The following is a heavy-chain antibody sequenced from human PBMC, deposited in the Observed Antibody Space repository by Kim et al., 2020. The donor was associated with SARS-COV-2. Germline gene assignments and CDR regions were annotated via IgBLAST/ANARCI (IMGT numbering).Heavy chain of an antibody. CDR1: GYTFTGYY. D-gene: IGHD3-22*01. V-gene: IGHV1-2*06. CDR2: INPNSGGT. CDR3: ARALITMIVAFDP. J-gene: IGHJ5*02. Sequence: ASVKVSCKASGYTFTGYYIHWVRQAPGQGLEWMGRINPNSGGTNYAQKFQGRVTMTRDTSISTAYMELSRLRSDDTAMYYCARALITMIVAFDPWGQGTPVTVSS.